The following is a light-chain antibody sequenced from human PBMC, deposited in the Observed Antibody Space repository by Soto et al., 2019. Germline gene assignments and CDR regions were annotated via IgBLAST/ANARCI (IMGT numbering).Light chain of an antibody. CDR1: QNISNY. V-gene: IGKV1-39*01. CDR2: AAS. CDR3: QQSYSIPRFT. Sequence: DMQMTQSPSSLSASVGDRVSITCRSSQNISNYLHGYHQRPGKAPKLLIYAASNLRSGVPSRFSGRCYGTDFALTISSLQSEDFAPYYCQQSYSIPRFTFGPGTRVEIK. J-gene: IGKJ3*01.